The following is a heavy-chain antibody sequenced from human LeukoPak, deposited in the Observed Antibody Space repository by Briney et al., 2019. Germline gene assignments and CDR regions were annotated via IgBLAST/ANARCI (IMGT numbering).Heavy chain of an antibody. D-gene: IGHD3-22*01. Sequence: SETLSLTCTVSGGSISSGSYYWSWIRQPAGKGLEWIGRIYTSGSTNYNPSLKSRVTISVDTSKNQFSLKLSSVTAADTAVYHCARVKVGWLNWFDPWGQGTLVTVSS. CDR3: ARVKVGWLNWFDP. V-gene: IGHV4-61*02. J-gene: IGHJ5*02. CDR1: GGSISSGSYY. CDR2: IYTSGST.